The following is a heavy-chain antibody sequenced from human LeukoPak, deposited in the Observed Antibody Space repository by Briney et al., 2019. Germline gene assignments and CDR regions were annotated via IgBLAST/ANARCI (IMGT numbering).Heavy chain of an antibody. CDR3: ARSPPYCCRSSCYFVGP. Sequence: GASVKVSCKASGYTFTSYDINWVRQATGQGLEWMGWMNPSSGNTGYAQKFQGRVTMTRNTSISTAYMELNSLRSEDTAVYYCARSPPYCCRSSCYFVGPWGQGTLVTVSS. J-gene: IGHJ5*02. D-gene: IGHD2-2*01. V-gene: IGHV1-8*01. CDR1: GYTFTSYD. CDR2: MNPSSGNT.